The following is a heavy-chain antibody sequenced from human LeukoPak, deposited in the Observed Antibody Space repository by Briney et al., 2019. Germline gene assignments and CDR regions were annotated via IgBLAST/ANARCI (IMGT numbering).Heavy chain of an antibody. CDR1: GFTFSSYS. V-gene: IGHV3-23*01. J-gene: IGHJ4*02. Sequence: HPGGSLRLSCAASGFTFSSYSMNWVRQAPGKGLEWVSAISGSGGSTYYADSVKGRFTISRDNSKNTLYLQMNSLRAEDTAVYYCAGEEDSGYDYDYWGQGTLVTVSS. CDR2: ISGSGGST. CDR3: AGEEDSGYDYDY. D-gene: IGHD5-12*01.